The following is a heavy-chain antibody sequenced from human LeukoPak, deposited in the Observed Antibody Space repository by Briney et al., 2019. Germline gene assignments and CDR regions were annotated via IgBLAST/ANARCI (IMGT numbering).Heavy chain of an antibody. CDR3: ARDGYSYGYYYYYYMDV. V-gene: IGHV4-59*01. CDR1: GGSISSYY. Sequence: SETLSLTCTVSGGSISSYYWSWLRQPPGKGLEWIGYIYYSGSTNYNPSLKSRVTISVDTSKNQFSLKLSSVTAADTAVDYCARDGYSYGYYYYYYMDVWGKGTTVTVSS. D-gene: IGHD5-18*01. J-gene: IGHJ6*03. CDR2: IYYSGST.